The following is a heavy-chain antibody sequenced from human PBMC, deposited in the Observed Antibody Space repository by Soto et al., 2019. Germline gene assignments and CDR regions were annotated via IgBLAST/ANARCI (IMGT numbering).Heavy chain of an antibody. J-gene: IGHJ6*03. CDR2: ISTSSSNI. Sequence: EVQLVASGGGLVQPGGSLRLSCAASGFSFSYYGMKWVRQAPGKGLAWVSYISTSSSNIYYADSVKGRFTISRDNAKNSLSLQMNCLRAADTAVYYCARETSTGNYDMDVWGKGTRVTVSS. CDR3: ARETSTGNYDMDV. D-gene: IGHD2-2*01. CDR1: GFSFSYYG. V-gene: IGHV3-48*01.